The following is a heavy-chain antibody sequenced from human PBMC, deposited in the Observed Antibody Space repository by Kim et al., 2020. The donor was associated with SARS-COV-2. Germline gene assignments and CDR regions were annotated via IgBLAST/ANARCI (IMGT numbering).Heavy chain of an antibody. CDR1: GYSFTSYW. J-gene: IGHJ6*02. D-gene: IGHD6-19*01. V-gene: IGHV5-10-1*01. Sequence: GESLKISCKGSGYSFTSYWISWVRQMPGKGLEWMGRIDPSDSYTNYSPSFQGHVTISADKSISTAYLQWSSLKASDTAMYYCARRGQWLTHYYYYGMDVWGQGTTVTVSS. CDR3: ARRGQWLTHYYYYGMDV. CDR2: IDPSDSYT.